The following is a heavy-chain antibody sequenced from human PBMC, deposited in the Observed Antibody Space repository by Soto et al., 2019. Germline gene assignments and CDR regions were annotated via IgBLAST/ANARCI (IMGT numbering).Heavy chain of an antibody. D-gene: IGHD2-15*01. V-gene: IGHV1-69*04. Sequence: ASVKVSCKASGGTFSSYTISWVRQAPGQGLEWMGRIIPILGIANYAQKFQGRVTITADKSTSTAYMELSSLRSEDTAVYYCARERRAYCSGGSCYVFDYWGQGTLVTVSS. CDR3: ARERRAYCSGGSCYVFDY. J-gene: IGHJ4*02. CDR1: GGTFSSYT. CDR2: IIPILGIA.